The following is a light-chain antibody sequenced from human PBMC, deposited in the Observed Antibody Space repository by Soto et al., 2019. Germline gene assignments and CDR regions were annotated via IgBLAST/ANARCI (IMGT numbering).Light chain of an antibody. CDR3: QQYGNLMYT. CDR2: GAS. CDR1: QSVGSDY. Sequence: DIVVTQSPGTLSLSPGERATLSCRASQSVGSDYLAWYQQKRGQAPSLLMYGASRMATGIPDRFSSSGSGTDFTLTISRLEPEDSAVYYCQQYGNLMYTFGQGTKLEIK. V-gene: IGKV3-20*01. J-gene: IGKJ2*01.